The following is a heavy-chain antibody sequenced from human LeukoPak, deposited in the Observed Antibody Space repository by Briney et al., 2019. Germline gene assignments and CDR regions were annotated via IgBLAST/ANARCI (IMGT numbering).Heavy chain of an antibody. CDR2: IGDSGGST. V-gene: IGHV3-23*01. D-gene: IGHD3-22*01. J-gene: IGHJ4*02. Sequence: GGSLRLSCAASGFNFSSYWMHWVRQAPGKGLEWVAGIGDSGGSTNYADSVKGRFTISRDNPKNTPYLQMNSLRAEDTAVYFCAKRGVVIRVILVGFHKAAYYFDSWGQGALVTVSS. CDR3: AKRGVVIRVILVGFHKAAYYFDS. CDR1: GFNFSSYW.